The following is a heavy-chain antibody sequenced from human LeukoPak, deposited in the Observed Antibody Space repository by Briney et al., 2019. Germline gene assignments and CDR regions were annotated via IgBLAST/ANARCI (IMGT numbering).Heavy chain of an antibody. CDR1: GGSIRSRDHY. Sequence: SESLSLTCSVSGGSIRSRDHYWAWIRQPPGEGLEWIASIFYSGTTYYNTSLKSRVTISVDTSKNRFSLKLSSVTAADTAVYFCARKSLRIGSNNWFDPWGQGTLVSVSS. J-gene: IGHJ5*02. CDR2: IFYSGTT. V-gene: IGHV4-39*01. CDR3: ARKSLRIGSNNWFDP. D-gene: IGHD2-21*01.